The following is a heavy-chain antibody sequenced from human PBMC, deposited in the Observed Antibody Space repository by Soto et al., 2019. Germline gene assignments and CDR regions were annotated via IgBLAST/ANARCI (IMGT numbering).Heavy chain of an antibody. CDR2: IYYSGST. Sequence: SETLSLTCSVSGDSISSSSYYWGWIRQPPGKGLEWIGTIYYSGSTYYNPSLKSRVTISVDTSKNQFSLKLSSVTAADTAVYYCAGRPPPASKIFDCWGQGTLVTVSS. CDR3: AGRPPPASKIFDC. V-gene: IGHV4-39*01. J-gene: IGHJ4*02. CDR1: GDSISSSSYY. D-gene: IGHD2-2*01.